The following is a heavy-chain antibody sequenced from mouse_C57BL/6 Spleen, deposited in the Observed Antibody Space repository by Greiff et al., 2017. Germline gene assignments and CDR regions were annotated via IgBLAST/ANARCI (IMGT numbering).Heavy chain of an antibody. Sequence: QVQLQQSGAELVKPGASVKISCKASGYAFSSYWMNWVKQRPGKGLEWIGQSYPGSGGTKYNGKFKCKATLTADKSSSTAYMQLSSLTSEDSAVYFCARNLNYYDYYWFDYWGQGTLLTVS. CDR3: ARNLNYYDYYWFDY. D-gene: IGHD2-4*01. V-gene: IGHV1-80*01. J-gene: IGHJ3*01. CDR1: GYAFSSYW. CDR2: SYPGSGGT.